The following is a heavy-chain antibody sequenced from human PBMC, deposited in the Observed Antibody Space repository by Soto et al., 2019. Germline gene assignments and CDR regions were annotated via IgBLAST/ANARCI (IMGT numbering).Heavy chain of an antibody. D-gene: IGHD3-10*01. CDR2: IYYSGST. CDR1: GGSVSSGGCY. V-gene: IGHV4-31*03. Sequence: SETLSLTCTVSGGSVSSGGCYWSWIRQHPGKGLEWIGYIYYSGSTYYTPSLKSRVTISVDRSKNQFSLKLSSVTAADTAVYYCARDGSGSYYNDVGMDVWGHGTTVTVSS. CDR3: ARDGSGSYYNDVGMDV. J-gene: IGHJ6*02.